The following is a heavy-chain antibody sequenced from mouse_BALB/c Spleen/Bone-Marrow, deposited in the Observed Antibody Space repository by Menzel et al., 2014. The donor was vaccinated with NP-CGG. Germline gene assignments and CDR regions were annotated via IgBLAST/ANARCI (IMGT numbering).Heavy chain of an antibody. Sequence: VKLEESGPGLVAPSPSLSITCTVSGFSLTTYGVHWVRQPPGKGLEWLGVIWAGGSTTFNSPLMSRMGISKDNYKSQVFLKVNSLQTDDTAMYYCGRYAMDYWGQGTSVTVSS. J-gene: IGHJ4*01. CDR3: GRYAMDY. CDR2: IWAGGST. V-gene: IGHV2-9*02. CDR1: GFSLTTYG.